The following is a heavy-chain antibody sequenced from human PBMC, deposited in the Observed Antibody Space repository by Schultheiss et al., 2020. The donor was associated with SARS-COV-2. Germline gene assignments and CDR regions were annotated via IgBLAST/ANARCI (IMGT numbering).Heavy chain of an antibody. Sequence: ASVKVSCKASGYTFTSYGISWVRQAPGQGLEWMGWISAYNGNTNYAQKLQGRVTMTTDTSTSTAYMELRSLRSDDTAVYYCATGYCSSTSCYKAFDIWGQATMVTVSS. CDR3: ATGYCSSTSCYKAFDI. D-gene: IGHD2-2*02. J-gene: IGHJ3*02. CDR2: ISAYNGNT. CDR1: GYTFTSYG. V-gene: IGHV1-18*01.